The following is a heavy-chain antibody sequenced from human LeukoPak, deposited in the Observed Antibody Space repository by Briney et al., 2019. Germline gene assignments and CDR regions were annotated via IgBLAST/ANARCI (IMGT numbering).Heavy chain of an antibody. V-gene: IGHV3-21*06. Sequence: GGSLRLSCVASGFTFTTFSMNWVRQAPGKGLEWIASVSSSSSYFHCADSVKGRFTVSRDNANSSVALQMNSLRPDDTAVYYCAKRAGRGNSYQFMDVWGKGTTVTVSS. CDR2: VSSSSSYF. CDR3: AKRAGRGNSYQFMDV. D-gene: IGHD2-2*01. J-gene: IGHJ6*03. CDR1: GFTFTTFS.